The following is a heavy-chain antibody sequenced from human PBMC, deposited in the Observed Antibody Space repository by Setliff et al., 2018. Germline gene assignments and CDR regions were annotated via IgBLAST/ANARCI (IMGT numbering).Heavy chain of an antibody. J-gene: IGHJ4*02. D-gene: IGHD3-10*01. V-gene: IGHV4-39*01. CDR1: GGSIRSSTHY. Sequence: TLSLTCTVSGGSIRSSTHYWGWIRQPPGKGLEWIATIYYTGTAYYNPSLKSRVTISVDTSKNQFSLQVTSLAATDTALYFCARHEFVGGYYGSVTYRHFDYWGQGILVTVSS. CDR3: ARHEFVGGYYGSVTYRHFDY. CDR2: IYYTGTA.